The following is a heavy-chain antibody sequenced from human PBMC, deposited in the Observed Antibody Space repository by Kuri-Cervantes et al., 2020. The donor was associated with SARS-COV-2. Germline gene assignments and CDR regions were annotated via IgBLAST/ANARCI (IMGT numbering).Heavy chain of an antibody. CDR2: ISAYNGNT. V-gene: IGHV1-18*01. Sequence: ASVKVSCKASGYTFTSYGISWVRQAPGQGLDWMGWISAYNGNTNYAQKLQGRVTMTTDTSTSTAYMELRSLRPDDTAVYYRARDPNYDSSGYYGLTFDYWGQGTLVTVSS. CDR3: ARDPNYDSSGYYGLTFDY. J-gene: IGHJ4*02. CDR1: GYTFTSYG. D-gene: IGHD3-22*01.